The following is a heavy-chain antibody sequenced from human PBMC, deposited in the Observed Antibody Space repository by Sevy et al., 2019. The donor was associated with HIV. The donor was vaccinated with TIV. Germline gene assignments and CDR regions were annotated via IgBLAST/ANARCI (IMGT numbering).Heavy chain of an antibody. J-gene: IGHJ6*02. CDR1: GFTFGDYA. Sequence: GGSLRLSCTASGFTFGDYAMSWVRQAPGKGLEWVGFIRSKAYGGTTEYAASVKGRLTISSDDSKSIADLQMNSLKTEDTAVYYCTREDIVVVPAAISYYYYYGMDVWGQGTTVTVSS. D-gene: IGHD2-2*01. CDR3: TREDIVVVPAAISYYYYYGMDV. CDR2: IRSKAYGGTT. V-gene: IGHV3-49*04.